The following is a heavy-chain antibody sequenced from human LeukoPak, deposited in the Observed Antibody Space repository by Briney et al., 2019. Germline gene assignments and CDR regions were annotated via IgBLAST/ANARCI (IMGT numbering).Heavy chain of an antibody. D-gene: IGHD2-21*01. CDR2: IDSHGRST. CDR3: VRDVWGDRDSYFDY. J-gene: IGHJ4*02. Sequence: GGSLTLSCAASGCTLSSYYRHWVRHAPARGLVWVSGIDSHGRSTSYPDSVKGRFTVSRDNAKNTLYLQMNSLRAEDTAVYYCVRDVWGDRDSYFDYWGQGALVTVSS. CDR1: GCTLSSYY. V-gene: IGHV3-74*01.